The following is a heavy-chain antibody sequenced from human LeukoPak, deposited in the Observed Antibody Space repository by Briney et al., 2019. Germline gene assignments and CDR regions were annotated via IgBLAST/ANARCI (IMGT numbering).Heavy chain of an antibody. D-gene: IGHD2-15*01. J-gene: IGHJ5*02. CDR2: INTNTGNP. Sequence: GASVKVSCKDSGYTFTSYAMNWVRQAPGQGLEWMGWINTNTGNPTYAQGFTGRFVFSLDTSVSTAYLQISSLKAEDTAVYYCARESCSGGSCYLWFDPWGQGTLVTVSS. CDR3: ARESCSGGSCYLWFDP. V-gene: IGHV7-4-1*02. CDR1: GYTFTSYA.